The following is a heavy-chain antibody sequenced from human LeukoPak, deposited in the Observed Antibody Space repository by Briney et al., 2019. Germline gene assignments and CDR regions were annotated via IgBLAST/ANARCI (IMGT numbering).Heavy chain of an antibody. V-gene: IGHV3-21*04. CDR2: ISSSSSYI. CDR1: GFTFSSYS. Sequence: GGSLRLSCAASGFTFSSYSMTWVRQAPGKGLEWVSSISSSSSYIYYADSVKGRFTISRDNAKNSLYLQMNSLRAEDTALYYCARTIPEYASDPWGQGTLVTVSS. J-gene: IGHJ5*02. D-gene: IGHD3-16*01. CDR3: ARTIPEYASDP.